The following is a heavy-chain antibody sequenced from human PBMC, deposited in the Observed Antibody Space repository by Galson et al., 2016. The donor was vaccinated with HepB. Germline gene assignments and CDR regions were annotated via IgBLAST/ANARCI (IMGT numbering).Heavy chain of an antibody. Sequence: SLRLPCAASGFTFSRSWLHWVRQEPGKGLVWVSRINSDGSETNYADSVKGRFIIARDNAKNTVYLQMNSLRAEETAVYYCARGMIVIVYEIDVGGQGTTVTVSS. D-gene: IGHD3-22*01. CDR3: ARGMIVIVYEIDV. CDR1: GFTFSRSW. V-gene: IGHV3-74*01. CDR2: INSDGSET. J-gene: IGHJ6*02.